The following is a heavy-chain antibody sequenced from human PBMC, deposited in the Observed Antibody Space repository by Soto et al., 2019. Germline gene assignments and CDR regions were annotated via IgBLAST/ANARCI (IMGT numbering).Heavy chain of an antibody. V-gene: IGHV1-2*02. Sequence: QAQLVQSGAEVKKTGASVKVSCKASGYFFTSYYIHWVRQAPGQSLQWMGWINPNGGNTHYVQKFQGRLTLTRDTSVSTVYMDLNSLTSDDTAIYYCARESMGGSSFRREYFDFWGQGTLVAVAS. CDR3: ARESMGGSSFRREYFDF. CDR1: GYFFTSYY. D-gene: IGHD2-15*01. J-gene: IGHJ4*02. CDR2: INPNGGNT.